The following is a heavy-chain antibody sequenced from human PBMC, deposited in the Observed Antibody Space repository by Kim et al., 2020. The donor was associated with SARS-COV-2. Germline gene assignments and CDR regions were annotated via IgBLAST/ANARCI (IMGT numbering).Heavy chain of an antibody. D-gene: IGHD5-12*01. CDR1: GYTFTSYG. J-gene: IGHJ6*02. Sequence: ASVKVSCKASGYTFTSYGISWVRQAPGQGLEWMGWISAYNGNTNYAQKLQGRVTMTTDTSTSTAYMELRSLRSDDTAVYYCAREESGYSGYDPQAGRGYGMDGWGQGTTVTVSS. V-gene: IGHV1-18*01. CDR2: ISAYNGNT. CDR3: AREESGYSGYDPQAGRGYGMDG.